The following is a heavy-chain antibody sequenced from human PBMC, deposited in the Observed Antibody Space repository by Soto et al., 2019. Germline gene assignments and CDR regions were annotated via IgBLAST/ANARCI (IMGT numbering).Heavy chain of an antibody. CDR2: ISAYNGNT. V-gene: IGHV1-18*01. D-gene: IGHD6-13*01. CDR1: GYTFTSYG. Sequence: QVQLVQSGAEVKKPGASVKVSCKATGYTFTSYGISWVRQAPGQGLEWMGWISAYNGNTNYAQKLQGRVTMTTDTSTSTAYMELRSLRSDDTAVYYCASFSIAATDPYGMDVWGQGTTVTVSS. J-gene: IGHJ6*02. CDR3: ASFSIAATDPYGMDV.